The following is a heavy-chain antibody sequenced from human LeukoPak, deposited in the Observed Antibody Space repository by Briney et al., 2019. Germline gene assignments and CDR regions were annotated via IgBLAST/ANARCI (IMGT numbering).Heavy chain of an antibody. CDR1: GFTFSSYG. CDR2: IRYDGSNK. CDR3: AKDLKAAILFDY. J-gene: IGHJ4*02. Sequence: QPGGSLRLSCAASGFTFSSYGMHWVRQAPGKGLEWVAFIRYDGSNKYYADSVKGRFTISRDNSKNTLYLQMNSLRAEDTAVYYCAKDLKAAILFDYWSQGTLVTVSS. V-gene: IGHV3-30*02. D-gene: IGHD2-2*01.